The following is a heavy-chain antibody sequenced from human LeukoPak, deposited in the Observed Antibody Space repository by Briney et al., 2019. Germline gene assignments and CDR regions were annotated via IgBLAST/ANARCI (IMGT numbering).Heavy chain of an antibody. CDR1: GFTFTSSA. J-gene: IGHJ3*02. CDR3: VAECSSTSCHDAFDI. V-gene: IGHV1-58*01. CDR2: IVVGSGNT. Sequence: GTLVKVSCKASGFTFTSSAVQWVRQARGQRLEWIGWIVVGSGNTNYAQKFQERVTITRDMSTSTAYMELSSLRSEDTAVYYCVAECSSTSCHDAFDIWGQGTMVTVSS. D-gene: IGHD2-2*01.